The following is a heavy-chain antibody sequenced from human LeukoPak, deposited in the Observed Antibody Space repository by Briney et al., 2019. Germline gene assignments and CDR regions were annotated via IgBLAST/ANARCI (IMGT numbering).Heavy chain of an antibody. V-gene: IGHV3-74*01. Sequence: PGGSLRLSCVASGFAFDTYWMHWVRQAPGKGLVWVSRINGDGSSTSYADSVKGRFTISRDNAKNTLYLQMSSLSTEDTAVYSCARDLQYTLILSDPWGQGTLVTVSS. J-gene: IGHJ5*02. D-gene: IGHD2/OR15-2a*01. CDR3: ARDLQYTLILSDP. CDR1: GFAFDTYW. CDR2: INGDGSST.